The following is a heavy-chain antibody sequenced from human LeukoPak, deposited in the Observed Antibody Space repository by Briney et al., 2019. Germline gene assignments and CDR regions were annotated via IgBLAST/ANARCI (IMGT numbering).Heavy chain of an antibody. CDR3: ARGRARRASRNNWFDP. Sequence: ASVKVSCEASGYTFTSYDINWVRQATGQGLEWMGWMNPNSGNTGYAQKFQGRVTITRNTSISTAYMELSSLRSEDTAVYYCARGRARRASRNNWFDPWGQGTLVTVSS. CDR2: MNPNSGNT. CDR1: GYTFTSYD. D-gene: IGHD2-2*01. J-gene: IGHJ5*02. V-gene: IGHV1-8*03.